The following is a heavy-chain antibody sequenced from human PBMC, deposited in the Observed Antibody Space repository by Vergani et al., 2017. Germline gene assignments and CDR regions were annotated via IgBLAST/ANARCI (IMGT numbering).Heavy chain of an antibody. Sequence: EVQLVESGGGLVQPGGSLRLSCAASGFTFSSYWMSWVRQAPGKGLEWVANIKQDGSEKYYVDSVKGRFTISRDNAKNSLYLQMNSLRAEDTAVYYCARDHEDGRTGTIDWFDPWGQGTLVTVSS. CDR1: GFTFSSYW. CDR2: IKQDGSEK. J-gene: IGHJ5*02. D-gene: IGHD1-7*01. V-gene: IGHV3-7*01. CDR3: ARDHEDGRTGTIDWFDP.